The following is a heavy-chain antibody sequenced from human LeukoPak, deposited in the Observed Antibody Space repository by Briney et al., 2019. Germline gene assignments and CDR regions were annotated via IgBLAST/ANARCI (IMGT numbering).Heavy chain of an antibody. CDR2: INPNSGGT. CDR3: ARGLVVVAATGWFDP. CDR1: GYTFTGYY. D-gene: IGHD2-15*01. J-gene: IGHJ5*02. Sequence: ASVKISCKASGYTFTGYYMHWVRQAPGQGLEWMGWINPNSGGTNYAQKFQGRVTMTRDTSISTAYMELSRLRSDDTAVYYCARGLVVVAATGWFDPWGQGTLVTVSS. V-gene: IGHV1-2*02.